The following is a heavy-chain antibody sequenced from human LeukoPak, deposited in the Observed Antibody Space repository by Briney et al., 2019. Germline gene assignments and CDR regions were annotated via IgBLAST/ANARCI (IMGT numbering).Heavy chain of an antibody. CDR2: IIPIFGTA. V-gene: IGHV1-69*13. D-gene: IGHD2-15*01. Sequence: GASVKVSCKASGGTFSSYAISRVRQAPGQGLEWMGGIIPIFGTANYAQKFQGRVTITADESTSTAYMELSSLRSEDTAVYYCAIEFSAPNWFDPWGQGTLVTVSS. CDR1: GGTFSSYA. J-gene: IGHJ5*02. CDR3: AIEFSAPNWFDP.